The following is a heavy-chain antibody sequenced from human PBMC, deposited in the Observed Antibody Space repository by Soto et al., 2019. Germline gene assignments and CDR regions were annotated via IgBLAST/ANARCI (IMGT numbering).Heavy chain of an antibody. D-gene: IGHD5-12*01. Sequence: AGGSLRLSCAASGFTFSSYEMNWVRQAPGKGLEWVSYISSSGSTIYYADSAKGRFTISRDNAKNSLYLQMNSLRAEDTAVYYCARAWQAPYYGMDVWGQGTTVTVSS. CDR2: ISSSGSTI. CDR3: ARAWQAPYYGMDV. J-gene: IGHJ6*02. V-gene: IGHV3-48*03. CDR1: GFTFSSYE.